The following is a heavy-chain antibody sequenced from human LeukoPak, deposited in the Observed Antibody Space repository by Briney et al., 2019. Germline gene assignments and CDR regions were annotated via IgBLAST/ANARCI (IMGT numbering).Heavy chain of an antibody. Sequence: KPSETLSLTCAVYGGSFSGYYWSWIRQPPGKGLEWIGESNHSGSTNYNPSLKSRVTISVDTSKNQFSLKLSSVTAADTAVYYCARVNGYCSGGSCYDAFDIWGQGTMVTVSS. J-gene: IGHJ3*02. CDR1: GGSFSGYY. CDR3: ARVNGYCSGGSCYDAFDI. CDR2: SNHSGST. V-gene: IGHV4-34*01. D-gene: IGHD2-15*01.